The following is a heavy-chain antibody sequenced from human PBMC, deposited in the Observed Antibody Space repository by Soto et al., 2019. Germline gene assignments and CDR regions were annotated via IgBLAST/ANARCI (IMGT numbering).Heavy chain of an antibody. D-gene: IGHD3-10*01. V-gene: IGHV4-39*01. J-gene: IGHJ3*02. CDR2: IYYSGST. CDR1: GGSISSSSYY. Sequence: PSETLSLTCTVSGGSISSSSYYWGWIRQPPGKGLEWIGSIYYSGSTYYNPSLKSRVTISVDTSKNQFSLKLSSVTAADTAVYYCARHGGYSGSHDAFDIWGQGTMVTVSS. CDR3: ARHGGYSGSHDAFDI.